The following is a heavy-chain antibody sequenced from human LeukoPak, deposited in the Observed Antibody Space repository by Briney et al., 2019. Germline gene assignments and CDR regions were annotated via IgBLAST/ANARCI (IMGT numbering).Heavy chain of an antibody. CDR2: MYYSGST. CDR3: ARPYYYDSRIDP. J-gene: IGHJ5*02. D-gene: IGHD3-22*01. CDR1: GGSISSGDYY. Sequence: SQTLSVTCTVSGGSISSGDYYWSWIRQPPGKGLEWIAYMYYSGSTYYNPSLKSRVTMSADTSKNQLSLKLSSVTAADTAVYYCARPYYYDSRIDPWGQGALVTVSS. V-gene: IGHV4-30-4*01.